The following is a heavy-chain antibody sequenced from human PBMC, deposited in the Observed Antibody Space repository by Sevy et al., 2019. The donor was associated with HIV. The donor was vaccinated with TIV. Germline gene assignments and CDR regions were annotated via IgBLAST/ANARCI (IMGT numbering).Heavy chain of an antibody. D-gene: IGHD2-21*02. Sequence: GGSLRLSCAASGFSFHEYAMHWVRQAPGKGLEWVAGISWNSGSIGYADSVKGRFTISRDNARQSIHLQMNSLRADDTALYYCAKDLNRDCDSLNCYSYYFYYYGLDVWGQGTTVTVSS. CDR3: AKDLNRDCDSLNCYSYYFYYYGLDV. CDR2: ISWNSGSI. V-gene: IGHV3-9*01. CDR1: GFSFHEYA. J-gene: IGHJ6*02.